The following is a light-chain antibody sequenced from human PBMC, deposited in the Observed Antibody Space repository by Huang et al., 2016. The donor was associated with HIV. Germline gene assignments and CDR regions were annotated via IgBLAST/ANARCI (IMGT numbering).Light chain of an antibody. Sequence: EVVLTQSPATLSLSPGERATLSCRASQSVTNFLAWYQQTPGQPPRLLIYDASTRATGIPPRCSGSGSGTDFTLTISSLEPEDFAVYYCQQRNDWPPYTFGQGTRLEIK. V-gene: IGKV3-11*01. J-gene: IGKJ2*01. CDR3: QQRNDWPPYT. CDR1: QSVTNF. CDR2: DAS.